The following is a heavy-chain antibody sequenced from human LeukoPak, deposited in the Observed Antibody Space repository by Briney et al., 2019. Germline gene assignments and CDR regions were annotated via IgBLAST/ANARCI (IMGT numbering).Heavy chain of an antibody. D-gene: IGHD3-10*01. V-gene: IGHV4-61*08. CDR2: IYYSGST. J-gene: IGHJ2*01. Sequence: SETLSLTCNVSGGPIRSAGYYWSWIRQSPGRGLEWIGYIYYSGSTNYNPSLKSRVTISVDTSKNQFSLKLSSVTAADTAVYYCARDLNRDWYFDLWGRGTLVTVSS. CDR3: ARDLNRDWYFDL. CDR1: GGPIRSAGYY.